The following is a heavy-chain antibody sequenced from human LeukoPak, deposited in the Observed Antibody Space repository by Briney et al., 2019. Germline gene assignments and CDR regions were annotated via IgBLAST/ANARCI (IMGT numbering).Heavy chain of an antibody. D-gene: IGHD3-9*01. J-gene: IGHJ4*02. V-gene: IGHV1-2*02. Sequence: ASVKVSCKASGYTFTSYGISWVRQAPGQGLEWMGWINPNSGDTNYAQKFHDRVTMTRDTSIRTAYMEVSRLRSDDTAVYYCARSPDILTGENFDYWGQGTLVTVSS. CDR2: INPNSGDT. CDR1: GYTFTSYG. CDR3: ARSPDILTGENFDY.